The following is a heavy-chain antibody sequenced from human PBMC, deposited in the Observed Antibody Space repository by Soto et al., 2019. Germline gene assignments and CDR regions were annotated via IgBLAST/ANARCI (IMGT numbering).Heavy chain of an antibody. D-gene: IGHD6-19*01. CDR3: ARRYSSGFDY. Sequence: QVQLQESGPGLVKPSETLSLTCTVSGGSINSYYWSWIRQPPGKGLEWIGYIYYSGRTKYNPSLMSRVTISVDTSKNQFSLNLSSVTAADTAVYYCARRYSSGFDYWGQGTLVTVSS. CDR1: GGSINSYY. J-gene: IGHJ4*02. CDR2: IYYSGRT. V-gene: IGHV4-59*08.